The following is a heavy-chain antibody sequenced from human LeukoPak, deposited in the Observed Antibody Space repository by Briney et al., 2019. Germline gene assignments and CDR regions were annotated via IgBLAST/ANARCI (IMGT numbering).Heavy chain of an antibody. CDR2: INPSGGST. CDR1: GYTFTSYY. V-gene: IGHV1-46*01. Sequence: ASVKVSCKASGYTFTSYYMHWVRQAPGQGLEWLGIINPSGGSTSYAQKFQGRVTMTRDTSTSTVYMELSSLRAEDTAVYYCARTPGYSSGWYYFDYWGQGTLVTVSS. J-gene: IGHJ4*02. CDR3: ARTPGYSSGWYYFDY. D-gene: IGHD6-19*01.